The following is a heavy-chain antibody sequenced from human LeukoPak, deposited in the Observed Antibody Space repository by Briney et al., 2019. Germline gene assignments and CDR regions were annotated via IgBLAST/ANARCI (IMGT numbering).Heavy chain of an antibody. CDR2: ISYDGSNK. CDR1: GFTFSSYA. V-gene: IGHV3-30*07. CDR3: ARVSGFFGSDFDY. J-gene: IGHJ4*02. D-gene: IGHD3-10*01. Sequence: PGGSLRLSCAASGFTFSSYAMHWVRQAPGKGLEWVAVISYDGSNKYYADSVKGRFTISRDNSKNTLYLQMNSLRAEDTAVYYCARVSGFFGSDFDYWGQGTLVTVSS.